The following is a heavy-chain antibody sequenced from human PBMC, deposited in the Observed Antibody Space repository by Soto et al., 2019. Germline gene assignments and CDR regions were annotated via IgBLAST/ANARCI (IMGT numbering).Heavy chain of an antibody. CDR3: AGPVVATRAVDS. V-gene: IGHV4-30-4*01. D-gene: IGHD5-12*01. Sequence: QVHLQESGPGLVKPSQTLSLTCTVSGGSTSSGDYSWSWVRQPPGKGLEWMGYIDYSGSTLYNPSLQRRLTISEDTSKNQFSLNLRSATAADTAGYYCAGPVVATRAVDSWGQGTLVTVSS. CDR2: IDYSGST. J-gene: IGHJ4*02. CDR1: GGSTSSGDYS.